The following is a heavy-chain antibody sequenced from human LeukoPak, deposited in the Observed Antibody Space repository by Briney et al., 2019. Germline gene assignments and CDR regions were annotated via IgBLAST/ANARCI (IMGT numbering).Heavy chain of an antibody. J-gene: IGHJ4*02. D-gene: IGHD3-10*01. CDR2: ISYDGSNK. Sequence: GRSLRLSCAASGFTFSSYGMHWVRQAPGKGLEWVAVISYDGSNKYYADSVKGRFTISRDNSKNTLYLQMNSLRAEDTAVYYCAKDMEGGSGSYYQPAFDYWGQGTLVTVSS. V-gene: IGHV3-30*18. CDR3: AKDMEGGSGSYYQPAFDY. CDR1: GFTFSSYG.